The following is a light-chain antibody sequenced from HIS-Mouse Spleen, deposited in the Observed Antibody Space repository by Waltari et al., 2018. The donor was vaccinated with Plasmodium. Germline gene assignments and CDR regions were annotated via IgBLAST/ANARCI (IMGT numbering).Light chain of an antibody. J-gene: IGKJ2*01. CDR3: LQDYNYPYT. CDR1: QGIRND. CDR2: AAS. V-gene: IGKV1-6*01. Sequence: AIQMTQSPSSLSASVGDRVTITCRASQGIRNDLGWYQQKPGKAPNLLIYAASRLQSGGPSRFSGSGSGTDFTLTISSLQPEDFATYYCLQDYNYPYTIGQGTKLEIK.